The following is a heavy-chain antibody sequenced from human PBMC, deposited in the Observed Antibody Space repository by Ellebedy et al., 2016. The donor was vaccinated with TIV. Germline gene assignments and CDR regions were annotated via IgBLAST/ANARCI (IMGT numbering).Heavy chain of an antibody. J-gene: IGHJ4*02. CDR1: GGSISSSNW. Sequence: SETLSLTXAVSGGSISSSNWWSWVRQPPGKGLEWIGEIYHSGSTNYNPSLKSRVTISVDKSKNQFSLKLSSVTAADTAVYYCASIHRGYYDRFDYWGQGTLVTVSS. CDR3: ASIHRGYYDRFDY. D-gene: IGHD3-22*01. V-gene: IGHV4-4*02. CDR2: IYHSGST.